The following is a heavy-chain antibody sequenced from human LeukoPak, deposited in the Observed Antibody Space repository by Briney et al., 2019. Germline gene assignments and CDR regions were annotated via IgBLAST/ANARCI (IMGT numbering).Heavy chain of an antibody. V-gene: IGHV4-34*01. CDR2: INHSGST. J-gene: IGHJ4*02. CDR3: ARGHNCSSTSCSFDY. D-gene: IGHD2-2*01. CDR1: GGSISSYY. Sequence: SETLSLTCTASGGSISSYYWSWIRQPPGKGLEWIGEINHSGSTNYNPSLKSRVTIPVDTSKNQFSLKLSSVTAADTAVYYCARGHNCSSTSCSFDYWGQGTLVTVSS.